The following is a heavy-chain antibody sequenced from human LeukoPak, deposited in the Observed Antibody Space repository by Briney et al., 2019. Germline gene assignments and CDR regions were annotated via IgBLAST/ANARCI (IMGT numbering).Heavy chain of an antibody. CDR2: IWYDGSNK. CDR3: ARDPELVVPAAIGWFDP. V-gene: IGHV3-33*01. CDR1: GFTFSSYG. Sequence: PGGSLRLSCAASGFTFSSYGMHWVRQAPGKGLEWVAVIWYDGSNKYYADSVKGRFTISRDNSKNTLYLQMNGLRAEDTAVYYCARDPELVVPAAIGWFDPWGQGTLVTVSS. J-gene: IGHJ5*02. D-gene: IGHD2-2*02.